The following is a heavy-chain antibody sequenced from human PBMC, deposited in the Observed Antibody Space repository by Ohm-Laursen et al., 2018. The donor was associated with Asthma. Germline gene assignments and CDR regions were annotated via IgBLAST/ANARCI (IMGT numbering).Heavy chain of an antibody. D-gene: IGHD4-17*01. V-gene: IGHV1-58*01. J-gene: IGHJ4*02. CDR3: ASGLAGDYGDYVPDF. CDR2: IVVGSGNT. Sequence: GASVKVSCKASGFTFTSSAVQWVRQARGQRLEWIGWIVVGSGNTNYAQKFQERVTITRDMSITTAYMELSRLTSDDTAVYYCASGLAGDYGDYVPDFWGQGSLVTVSA. CDR1: GFTFTSSA.